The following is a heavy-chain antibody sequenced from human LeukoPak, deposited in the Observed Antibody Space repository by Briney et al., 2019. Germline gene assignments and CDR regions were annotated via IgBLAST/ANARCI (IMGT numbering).Heavy chain of an antibody. CDR2: INHSGTT. V-gene: IGHV4-34*01. J-gene: IGHJ4*02. CDR1: GGSFSGYY. CDR3: SRERVLRY. Sequence: SETLSLTCAVYGGSFSGYYWSWIRQPPGKGLEWIGEINHSGTTNYNPSLKSRVTISVDTSKNQSSLKLSSVTAADTAVYYCSRERVLRYWGQGTLVTVSS.